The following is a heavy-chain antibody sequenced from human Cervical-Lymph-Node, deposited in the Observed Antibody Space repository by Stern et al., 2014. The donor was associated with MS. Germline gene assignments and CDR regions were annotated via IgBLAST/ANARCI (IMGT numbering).Heavy chain of an antibody. CDR1: GFTFSDFA. CDR2: TSYDGGNK. Sequence: QVQLGQSGGGVVQPGTSLRLSCVASGFTFSDFAMHWVRQAPGKGLEWVAITSYDGGNKYYTDSVKGRFTISRDNPKDTLYLQMNSLRPEDTAVYYCARDSDSSGYAVPAFDSWGQGTLVTVSS. V-gene: IGHV3-30*04. D-gene: IGHD3-22*01. CDR3: ARDSDSSGYAVPAFDS. J-gene: IGHJ4*02.